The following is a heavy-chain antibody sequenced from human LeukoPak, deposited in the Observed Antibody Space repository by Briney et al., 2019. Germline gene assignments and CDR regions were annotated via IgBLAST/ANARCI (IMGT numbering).Heavy chain of an antibody. D-gene: IGHD2-2*01. J-gene: IGHJ4*02. Sequence: GGSLRLSCAASGFTFSSYEMNWVRQAPGKGLEWVSYISTSGSPIYYADSVKGRFTISRDNAKNSLYLQMNSLIAEDTAVYYCARKYCSSTSCLFDYWGQGTLVTVSS. CDR3: ARKYCSSTSCLFDY. CDR1: GFTFSSYE. CDR2: ISTSGSPI. V-gene: IGHV3-48*03.